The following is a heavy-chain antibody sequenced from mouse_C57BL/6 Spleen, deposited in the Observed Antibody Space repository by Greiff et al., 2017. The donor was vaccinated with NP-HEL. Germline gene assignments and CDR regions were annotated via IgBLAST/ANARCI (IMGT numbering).Heavy chain of an antibody. V-gene: IGHV1-62-3*01. CDR2: IDPRDGST. CDR1: GYTFTSYW. Sequence: QVQLQQPGAELVKPGASVKLSCKASGYTFTSYWMHWVKQRPGRGLEWIGRIDPRDGSTKYNEKFKGKATLTVDTSSSTAYMELHSLTSEDSAVYFCAREDPLGDYWGQGTTLTVSS. J-gene: IGHJ2*01. CDR3: AREDPLGDY. D-gene: IGHD3-1*01.